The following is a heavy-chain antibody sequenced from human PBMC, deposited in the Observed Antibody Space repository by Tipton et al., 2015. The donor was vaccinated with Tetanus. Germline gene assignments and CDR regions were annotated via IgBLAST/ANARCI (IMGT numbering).Heavy chain of an antibody. CDR1: GGSISSTSYY. CDR2: MYNSGAT. Sequence: TLSLTCTVSGGSISSTSYYWAWIRQPPGKGLEWIGTMYNSGATYYNPSLKSRVTISVDTSKNQFSLRLSSVTAADTAVYYCARDHGITWGGMGYYSGMDFWGQGTTVTVSS. D-gene: IGHD3-16*01. V-gene: IGHV4-39*07. CDR3: ARDHGITWGGMGYYSGMDF. J-gene: IGHJ6*02.